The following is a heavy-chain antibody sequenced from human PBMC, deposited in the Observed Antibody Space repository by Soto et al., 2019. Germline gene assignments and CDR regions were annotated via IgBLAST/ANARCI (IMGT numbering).Heavy chain of an antibody. Sequence: QVQLQQSGPRLVKPSETLSLTCTVSSGPDRSHNWGWIRQPPGRGLEWIGYVYYTGDTAYNPSLRGRVTIXAXTSXNDLSLTLNSVTAADTAVYYCVRQGIDYLHGLVDVWGQGTTVSVSS. V-gene: IGHV4-59*08. CDR3: VRQGIDYLHGLVDV. CDR2: VYYTGDT. J-gene: IGHJ6*02. CDR1: SGPDRSHN. D-gene: IGHD4-17*01.